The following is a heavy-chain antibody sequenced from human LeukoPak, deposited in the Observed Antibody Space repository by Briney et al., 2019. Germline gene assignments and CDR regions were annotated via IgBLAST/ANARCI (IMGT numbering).Heavy chain of an antibody. Sequence: PGGSLRLSCAASGYTFSDYYMSWIRQAPGKGLEWVSYISSSGSTIYYADSVKGRFTISRDNAKNSLYLQMNSLRAEDTAVYYCARYCSGGSCYSSEYWYFDLWGRGTLVTVSS. J-gene: IGHJ2*01. V-gene: IGHV3-11*04. D-gene: IGHD2-15*01. CDR1: GYTFSDYY. CDR2: ISSSGSTI. CDR3: ARYCSGGSCYSSEYWYFDL.